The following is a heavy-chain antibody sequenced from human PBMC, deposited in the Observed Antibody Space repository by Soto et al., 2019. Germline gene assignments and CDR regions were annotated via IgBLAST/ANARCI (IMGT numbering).Heavy chain of an antibody. CDR1: GYTFTSYA. CDR3: ARRLWSGYYFDY. V-gene: IGHV1-69*13. J-gene: IGHJ4*02. CDR2: IIPIFGTA. D-gene: IGHD3-3*01. Sequence: ASVKVSCKASGYTFTSYAISWVRQAPGQGLEWMGGIIPIFGTANYAQKFQGRVTVTADESTSTAYMELSSLRSEDTAVYYCARRLWSGYYFDYWGQGTLVTVSS.